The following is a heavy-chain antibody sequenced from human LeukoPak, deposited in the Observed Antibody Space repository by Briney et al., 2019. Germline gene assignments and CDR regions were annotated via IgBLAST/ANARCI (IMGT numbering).Heavy chain of an antibody. Sequence: AGGSLRLSCAASGFTFSTYWMSWVRQAPGKGLEWVASVDQDGSEKYYVDSVKGRSTISRDNAKNSLYLQMNSLRAEDTAVYYCARSFDYWGQGTLVTVSS. CDR1: GFTFSTYW. J-gene: IGHJ4*02. CDR3: ARSFDY. V-gene: IGHV3-7*03. CDR2: VDQDGSEK.